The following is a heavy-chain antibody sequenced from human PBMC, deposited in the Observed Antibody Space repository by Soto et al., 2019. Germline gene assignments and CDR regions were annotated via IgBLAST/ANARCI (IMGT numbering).Heavy chain of an antibody. J-gene: IGHJ5*02. CDR1: GYTFTSYG. Sequence: ASVKVSCKASGYTFTSYGISWVRQAPGQGLEWMGWISAYNGNTNYAQKLQGRVTMTTDTSTSTAYMELRSLRSDDTAVYYGARDSLPRGIGNYEFWFDPWGQGTLVTVSS. V-gene: IGHV1-18*01. CDR3: ARDSLPRGIGNYEFWFDP. CDR2: ISAYNGNT. D-gene: IGHD1-7*01.